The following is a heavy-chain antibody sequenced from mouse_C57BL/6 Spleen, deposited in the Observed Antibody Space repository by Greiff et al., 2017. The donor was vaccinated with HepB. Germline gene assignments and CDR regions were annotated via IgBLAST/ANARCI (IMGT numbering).Heavy chain of an antibody. CDR3: ARTDDPYWYFDV. CDR1: GYSITSGYY. Sequence: DVKLQESGPGLVKPSQSLSLTCSVTGYSITSGYYWNWIRQFPGNKLEWMGYISYDGSNNYNPSLKNRISITRDTSKNQFFLKLNSVTTEDTATYYCARTDDPYWYFDVWGTGTTVTVSS. CDR2: ISYDGSN. J-gene: IGHJ1*03. V-gene: IGHV3-6*01.